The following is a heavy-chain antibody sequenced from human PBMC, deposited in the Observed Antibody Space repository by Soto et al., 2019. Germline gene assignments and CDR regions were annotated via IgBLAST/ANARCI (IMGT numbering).Heavy chain of an antibody. Sequence: QVQLQQWGAGLLKPSETLSLTCAVYGGSFSGYYWSWIRQPPGKGLEWIGEINHSGSTNYNPSLKSRVTISVDTSKNQFSLKLSSVTAADTAVYYCARWGDSMDVKGFDPWGQGTLVTVSS. V-gene: IGHV4-34*01. CDR2: INHSGST. CDR1: GGSFSGYY. CDR3: ARWGDSMDVKGFDP. D-gene: IGHD3-10*01. J-gene: IGHJ5*02.